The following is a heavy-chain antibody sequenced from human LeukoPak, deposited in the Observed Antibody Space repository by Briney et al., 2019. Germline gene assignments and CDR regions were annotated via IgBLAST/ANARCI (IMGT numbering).Heavy chain of an antibody. D-gene: IGHD6-6*01. Sequence: SLRLSCAASGFXFSDYYMSXIRQAPGKGLEWXXYISSSSSYTNYADSVKGRFTISRDNAKNSLYLQMNSLRAEDTAVYYCARAVYSSSSFYFDYWGQGTLVTVSS. V-gene: IGHV3-11*06. CDR3: ARAVYSSSSFYFDY. CDR2: ISSSSSYT. CDR1: GFXFSDYY. J-gene: IGHJ4*02.